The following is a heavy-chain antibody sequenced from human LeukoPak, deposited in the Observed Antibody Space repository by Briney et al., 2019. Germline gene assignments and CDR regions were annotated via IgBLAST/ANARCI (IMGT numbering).Heavy chain of an antibody. Sequence: ASVKVSCKASGYTFTGYYMHWVRQAPGQGLEWMGWINPNSGGTNYAQRFQGRVTMTRDTSISTAYMELSRLRSDDTAVYYCARPQWGAHAFDIWGQGTMVTVSS. CDR3: ARPQWGAHAFDI. J-gene: IGHJ3*02. V-gene: IGHV1-2*02. CDR1: GYTFTGYY. CDR2: INPNSGGT. D-gene: IGHD1-26*01.